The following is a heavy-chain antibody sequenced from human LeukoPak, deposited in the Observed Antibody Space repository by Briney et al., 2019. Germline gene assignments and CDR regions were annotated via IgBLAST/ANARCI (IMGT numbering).Heavy chain of an antibody. CDR1: GFTFSSYA. J-gene: IGHJ4*02. D-gene: IGHD6-13*01. CDR2: INDGGDST. Sequence: PGGSLRLSCAASGFTFSSYAMSWVRQAPGKGLEWVSGINDGGDSTYYADSVKGRFTISRDNSKNTLYLQMNSLRAEDTAVYYCASAGTWSSFDYWGQGTLVTVSS. V-gene: IGHV3-23*01. CDR3: ASAGTWSSFDY.